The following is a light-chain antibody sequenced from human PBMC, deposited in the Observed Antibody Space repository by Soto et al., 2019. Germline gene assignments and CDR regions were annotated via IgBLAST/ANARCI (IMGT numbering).Light chain of an antibody. CDR1: QTVAYTS. Sequence: EIVLTQSPGILSLSPGARATLSCRASQTVAYTSLAWYQQRPGQAPRLLIYGTSTRATGTPDRFIGSGSGTAFTLTISRLEPEDCAVYYCQQYVTTPRTLGQGTKVE. CDR3: QQYVTTPRT. CDR2: GTS. V-gene: IGKV3-20*01. J-gene: IGKJ1*01.